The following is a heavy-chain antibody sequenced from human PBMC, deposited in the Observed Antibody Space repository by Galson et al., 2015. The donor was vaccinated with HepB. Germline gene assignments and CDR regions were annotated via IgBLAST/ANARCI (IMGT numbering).Heavy chain of an antibody. V-gene: IGHV3-13*01. CDR3: ARGTKQQLVSFWVRPARDYYYYMDV. Sequence: SLRLSCAASGFTFSSYDMHWVRQATGKGLEWVPAIGTAGDTYYPGSVKGRFTISRENAKNSLYLQMNSLRAGDTAVYYCARGTKQQLVSFWVRPARDYYYYMDVWGKGTTVTVSS. J-gene: IGHJ6*03. CDR1: GFTFSSYD. CDR2: IGTAGDT. D-gene: IGHD6-13*01.